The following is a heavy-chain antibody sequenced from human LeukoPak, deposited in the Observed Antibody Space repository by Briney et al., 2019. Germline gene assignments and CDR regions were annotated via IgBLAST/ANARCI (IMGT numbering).Heavy chain of an antibody. CDR1: GGSISSSSYY. CDR2: IYYSGST. V-gene: IGHV4-39*01. J-gene: IGHJ4*02. Sequence: PSETLSLTCTVSGGSISSSSYYWGWIRQPPGKGLEWIGSIYYSGSTYYNPSLKSRVTISVDTSKNQFSLKLSSVTAADTAVYYSARRGQYCSGGSCYRYYYFDYWGQGTLVTVSS. CDR3: ARRGQYCSGGSCYRYYYFDY. D-gene: IGHD2-15*01.